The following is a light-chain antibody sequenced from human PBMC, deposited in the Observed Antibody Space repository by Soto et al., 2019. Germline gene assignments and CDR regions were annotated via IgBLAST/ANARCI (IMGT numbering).Light chain of an antibody. Sequence: EIVITQSPATLSVSPGERATLSCRASQSVSSYLAWYQQKPGQGPRLLIYGASTRAAGIPARFSGSGSGTEFTLTISSLQSEDFAVYYCQQYNNWPRTFGQGTKVDIK. CDR1: QSVSSY. J-gene: IGKJ1*01. CDR3: QQYNNWPRT. CDR2: GAS. V-gene: IGKV3-15*01.